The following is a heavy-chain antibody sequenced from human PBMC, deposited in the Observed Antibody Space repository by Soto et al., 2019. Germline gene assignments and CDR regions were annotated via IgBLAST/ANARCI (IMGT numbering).Heavy chain of an antibody. D-gene: IGHD3-22*01. CDR3: AKPLYYYDSSGYYY. J-gene: IGHJ4*02. CDR2: ISGSGGST. CDR1: GFTFSSYA. Sequence: GSLRLSCAASGFTFSSYAMSWVRQAPGKGLEWVSAISGSGGSTYYADSVKGRFTISRDNSKNTLYLQMNSLRAEDTVVYYCAKPLYYYDSSGYYYWGQGTLVTVSS. V-gene: IGHV3-23*01.